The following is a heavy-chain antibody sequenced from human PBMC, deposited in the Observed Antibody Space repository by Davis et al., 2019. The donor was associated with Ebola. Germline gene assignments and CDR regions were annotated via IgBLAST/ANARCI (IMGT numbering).Heavy chain of an antibody. Sequence: GESLKISCAASGFTFSSYWMHWVRQAPGKGLEWVANIKRDGSEKYYVDSVKGRFTLSRDNAKNSLYLQMNSLRAEDTAVYYCAKGGGDYGDTQYYFDYWGQGTLVTVSS. D-gene: IGHD4-17*01. CDR3: AKGGGDYGDTQYYFDY. V-gene: IGHV3-7*01. CDR1: GFTFSSYW. CDR2: IKRDGSEK. J-gene: IGHJ4*02.